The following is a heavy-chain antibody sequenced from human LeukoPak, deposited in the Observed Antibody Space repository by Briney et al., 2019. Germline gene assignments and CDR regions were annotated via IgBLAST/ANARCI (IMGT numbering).Heavy chain of an antibody. CDR3: ARRWFDP. CDR2: INHSGST. V-gene: IGHV4-34*01. Sequence: SETLSLTCAVYGGSFSGYYRSWIRQPPGKGLEWIGEINHSGSTNYNPSLKSRVTISVDTSKSQFSLRLSSVTAADTAVYYCARRWFDPWGQGTLVTVSS. J-gene: IGHJ5*02. CDR1: GGSFSGYY.